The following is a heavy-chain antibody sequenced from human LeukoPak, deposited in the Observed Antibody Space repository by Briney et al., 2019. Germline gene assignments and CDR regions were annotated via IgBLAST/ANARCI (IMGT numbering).Heavy chain of an antibody. CDR2: IWYDGSNK. V-gene: IGHV3-33*08. CDR1: GFTFSSYG. CDR3: VRSGAAKTFDY. J-gene: IGHJ4*02. D-gene: IGHD6-25*01. Sequence: GGSLRLSCAASGFTFSSYGMHWVRQAPGKGLEWVAVIWYDGSNKYYADSVKGRFTISRDNAKNSLYLQVNSLRAEDTAVYYCVRSGAAKTFDYWGQGTLVTVSS.